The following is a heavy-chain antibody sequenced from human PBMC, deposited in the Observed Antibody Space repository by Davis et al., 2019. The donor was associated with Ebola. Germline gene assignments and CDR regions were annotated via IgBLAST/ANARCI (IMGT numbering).Heavy chain of an antibody. V-gene: IGHV3-33*01. CDR1: GFTVSTYG. D-gene: IGHD3-9*01. Sequence: PGGSLRLSCAASGFTVSTYGMHWVRQAPGKGLEWVAVIWDDGDKKYYADSVKGRFTISRDSSKNTLYLQMNSLRSEDTAVYYCARDSAQYYDILTGPLDYWGQGTLVTVSS. CDR2: IWDDGDKK. CDR3: ARDSAQYYDILTGPLDY. J-gene: IGHJ4*02.